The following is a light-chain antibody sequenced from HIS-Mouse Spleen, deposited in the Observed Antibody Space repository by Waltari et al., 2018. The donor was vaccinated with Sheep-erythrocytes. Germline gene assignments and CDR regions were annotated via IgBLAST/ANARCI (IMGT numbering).Light chain of an antibody. CDR3: QQFNSYLYT. CDR1: QGISSA. J-gene: IGKJ2*01. Sequence: AIQLTQSPSSLSASIGDRVTITCRASQGISSALAWYQQKPGKAPKLLIYDASSLESGVPSRFSGSGSGTDFTLTISSLQPEDFATYYCQQFNSYLYTFGQGTKLEIK. CDR2: DAS. V-gene: IGKV1-13*02.